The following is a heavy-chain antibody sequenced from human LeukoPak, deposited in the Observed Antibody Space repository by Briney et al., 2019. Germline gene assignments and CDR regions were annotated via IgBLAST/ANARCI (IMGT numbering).Heavy chain of an antibody. Sequence: GGSLRLSCAASGFTFSNYDLSWVRQAPGKGLEWVSAISVSGNTYHADSVKGRFTISRDSSKNTLYLQMNRLRAEDAAVYYCAKAPVTTCSGAYCYPFDYWGQGTLVTVSS. D-gene: IGHD2-21*01. CDR3: AKAPVTTCSGAYCYPFDY. CDR2: ISVSGNT. V-gene: IGHV3-23*01. CDR1: GFTFSNYD. J-gene: IGHJ4*02.